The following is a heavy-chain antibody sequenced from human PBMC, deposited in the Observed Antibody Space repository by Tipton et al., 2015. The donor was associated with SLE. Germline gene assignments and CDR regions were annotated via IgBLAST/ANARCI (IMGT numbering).Heavy chain of an antibody. V-gene: IGHV4-4*07. D-gene: IGHD6-19*01. CDR3: ARKGGSGWQMGYYFDY. J-gene: IGHJ4*02. Sequence: TLSLTCTVSGGSISSYYWSWIRQPAGKGLEWIGRIYTSGSTNYNPSLKSRVTMSVDTSRNQFSLKLSSVTAADTAVYYCARKGGSGWQMGYYFDYWGQGTLVTVSS. CDR1: GGSISSYY. CDR2: IYTSGST.